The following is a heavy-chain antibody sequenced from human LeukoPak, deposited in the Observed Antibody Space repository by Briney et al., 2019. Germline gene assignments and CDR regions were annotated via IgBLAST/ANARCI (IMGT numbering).Heavy chain of an antibody. Sequence: GGSLRLSCAASGFTFSSNGMTWVRQAPGKGLEWVSRISSDGSRVTYADSVKGRFTISRDNAKNTLYLQMNSLRAEDTAVYYCAELGITMIGGVWGKGTTVTISS. CDR3: AELGITMIGGV. CDR1: GFTFSSNG. V-gene: IGHV3-74*01. J-gene: IGHJ6*04. D-gene: IGHD3-10*02. CDR2: ISSDGSRV.